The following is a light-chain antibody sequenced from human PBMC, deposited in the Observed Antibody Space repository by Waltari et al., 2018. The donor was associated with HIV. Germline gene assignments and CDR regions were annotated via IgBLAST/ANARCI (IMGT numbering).Light chain of an antibody. CDR2: RGN. CDR3: SSWDTRLNGWV. V-gene: IGLV10-54*01. CDR1: NNNVGFQG. J-gene: IGLJ3*02. Sequence: QAGLTQPPSVSKALGQTATSSCTGDNNNVGFQGAAWLKHHQGHPPKLLSYRGNNRPSGVPDRFSASTSGKTASLNITGLQADDEADYYCSSWDTRLNGWVFGGGTHLTVL.